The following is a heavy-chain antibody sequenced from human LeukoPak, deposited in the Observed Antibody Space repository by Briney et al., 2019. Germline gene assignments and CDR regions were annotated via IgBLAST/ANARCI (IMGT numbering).Heavy chain of an antibody. D-gene: IGHD2-15*01. CDR3: ARVVWVPVAAYMDV. CDR2: ISSSGSTI. V-gene: IGHV3-48*03. Sequence: GGSLRLSCAASGLTFSSYEMNSVRQAPGKGLEWVSYISSSGSTIYYAASVKGRFTISRDNAKISLFLQMYRLRAEDTGVYYCARVVWVPVAAYMDVWGKGTTVTVSS. J-gene: IGHJ6*03. CDR1: GLTFSSYE.